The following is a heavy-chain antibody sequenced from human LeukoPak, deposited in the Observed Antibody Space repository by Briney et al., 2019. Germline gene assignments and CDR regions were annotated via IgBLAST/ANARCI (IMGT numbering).Heavy chain of an antibody. CDR3: ARDPKDTAMVYYYYGMDV. D-gene: IGHD5-18*01. Sequence: ASVKVSCKASGYTFTGYYMHWVRQAPGQGLEWMGWINPNSGGTDYAQKFQGRVTMTRDTSISTAYMELSRLRSDDTALYYCARDPKDTAMVYYYYGMDVWGQGTTVTVSS. CDR2: INPNSGGT. CDR1: GYTFTGYY. V-gene: IGHV1-2*02. J-gene: IGHJ6*02.